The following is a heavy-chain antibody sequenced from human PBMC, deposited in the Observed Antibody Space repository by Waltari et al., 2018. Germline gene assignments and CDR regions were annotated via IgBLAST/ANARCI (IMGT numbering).Heavy chain of an antibody. CDR1: GYTYTDSY. V-gene: IGHV1-2*06. CDR3: VTQRPWEDY. Sequence: QVQLVQSGAEVRKPGASVKVSCKTSGYTYTDSYIHWVRQSPGQGLDWLGRMNPNNKYPNYEQKFQGRVTMTSDTSITTAYMELSSLTSDETALYYCVTQRPWEDYWGQGTRVTVSP. J-gene: IGHJ4*02. D-gene: IGHD1-26*01. CDR2: MNPNNKYP.